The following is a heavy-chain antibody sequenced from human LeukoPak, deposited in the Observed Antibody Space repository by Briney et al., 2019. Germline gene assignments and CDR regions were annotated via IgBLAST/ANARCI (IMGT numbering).Heavy chain of an antibody. V-gene: IGHV4-39*01. CDR2: IYYSGST. D-gene: IGHD3-3*01. Sequence: PSETLSLTCTVSGGSISSSSYYWGWIRQPPGKGLEWIGSIYYSGSTYYNPSLKSRVTISVDTSKNQFSLKLSSVTAADTAVYYCARVYDFWSGYLDYWGQGTLVTVSS. J-gene: IGHJ4*02. CDR1: GGSISSSSYY. CDR3: ARVYDFWSGYLDY.